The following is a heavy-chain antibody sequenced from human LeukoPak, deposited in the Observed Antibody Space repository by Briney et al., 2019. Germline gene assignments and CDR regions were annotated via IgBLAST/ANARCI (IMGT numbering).Heavy chain of an antibody. CDR2: INHSGST. CDR1: GGSFSGYY. V-gene: IGHV4-34*01. CDR3: ARQSDGYNFYYFDY. J-gene: IGHJ4*02. Sequence: SETLSLTCAVYGGSFSGYYWSWIRQPPGKGLEWIGEINHSGSTNYNPSLKSRVTISVDTSKNQFSLKLSSVTAADTAVYYCARQSDGYNFYYFDYWGQGTLVIVSS. D-gene: IGHD5-24*01.